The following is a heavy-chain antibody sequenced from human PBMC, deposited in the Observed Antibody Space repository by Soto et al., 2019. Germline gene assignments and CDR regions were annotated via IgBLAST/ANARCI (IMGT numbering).Heavy chain of an antibody. CDR2: IYTDGRT. CDR3: ARVVTVGVTGPDY. D-gene: IGHD1-20*01. J-gene: IGHJ4*02. V-gene: IGHV3-53*01. CDR1: GFTFSSRY. Sequence: EVQLVESGGGLIQPGGSLRLSCAASGFTFSSRYMRWVRQAPGKGLEWVSVIYTDGRTFYADSVKGRFTISRDNSKNTLYRQMDSLRAEDTAVYYCARVVTVGVTGPDYWGQGQLVTVSS.